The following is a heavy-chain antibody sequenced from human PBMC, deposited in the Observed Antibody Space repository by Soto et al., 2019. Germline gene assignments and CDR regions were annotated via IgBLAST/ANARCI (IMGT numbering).Heavy chain of an antibody. D-gene: IGHD3-22*01. V-gene: IGHV3-30*18. Sequence: QVQLVESGGGVVQPGRSLRLSCATSGFTFGSYGMHWVRQPPGKGLEWVAYISYDGSTKYYVDFVKGRFTISRDNSKNTVYLQKNSLRAEDTATYYCAKLAYDASGSTNPHFAYWGQGTPVTVSS. CDR1: GFTFGSYG. J-gene: IGHJ4*02. CDR2: ISYDGSTK. CDR3: AKLAYDASGSTNPHFAY.